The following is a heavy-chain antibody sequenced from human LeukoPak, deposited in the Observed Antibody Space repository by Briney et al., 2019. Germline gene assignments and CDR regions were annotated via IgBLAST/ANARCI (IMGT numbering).Heavy chain of an antibody. Sequence: GGSLRLSCAASGFTFSSYSMNWVRQAPGKGLEWVSSISSSSSYIYYADSVKGRFTISRDNAKNSLYLQMNSLRAEDTAVYYCARTERDIVATWAYPDYWGQGTLVTVSS. CDR1: GFTFSSYS. CDR3: ARTERDIVATWAYPDY. CDR2: ISSSSSYI. D-gene: IGHD5-12*01. J-gene: IGHJ4*02. V-gene: IGHV3-21*01.